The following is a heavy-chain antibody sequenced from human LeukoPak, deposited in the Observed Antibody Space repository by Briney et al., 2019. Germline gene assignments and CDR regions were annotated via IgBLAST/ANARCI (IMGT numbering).Heavy chain of an antibody. D-gene: IGHD1-26*01. Sequence: GGSLRLSCAASGFRFMNYAMTWVRQAPGKGLEWVSTIPASGGTTYYADSVKGRFTISRDNSKNTLYLQMNSLRADDTAVYYGAKIAISGYHFYSRDVWGKGTTVTVSS. CDR1: GFRFMNYA. J-gene: IGHJ6*03. CDR3: AKIAISGYHFYSRDV. CDR2: IPASGGTT. V-gene: IGHV3-23*01.